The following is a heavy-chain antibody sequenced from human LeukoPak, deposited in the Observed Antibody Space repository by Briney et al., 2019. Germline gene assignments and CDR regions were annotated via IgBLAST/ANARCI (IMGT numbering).Heavy chain of an antibody. J-gene: IGHJ4*02. CDR3: ARGFQYSSGWYGFCDY. CDR1: GFIVSNNY. CDR2: ISSSSSYI. V-gene: IGHV3-21*01. D-gene: IGHD6-19*01. Sequence: GGSLRLSCAASGFIVSNNYMNWVRQAPGKGLEWVSSISSSSSYIYYADSVKGRFTISRDNAKNSLYLQMNSLRAEDTAVYYCARGFQYSSGWYGFCDYWGQGTLVTVSS.